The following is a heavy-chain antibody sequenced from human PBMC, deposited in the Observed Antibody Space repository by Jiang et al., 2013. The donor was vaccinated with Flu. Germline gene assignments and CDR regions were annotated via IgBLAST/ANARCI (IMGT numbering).Heavy chain of an antibody. CDR3: ARIYGDYIYYYGMDV. D-gene: IGHD4-17*01. CDR1: GFSLSTSGMC. CDR2: IDWDDDK. V-gene: IGHV2-70*11. J-gene: IGHJ6*04. Sequence: KPTQTLTLTCTFSGFSLSTSGMCVSWIRQPPGKALEWLARIDWDDDKYYSTSLKTRLTISKDTSKNQVVLTMTNMDPVDTATYYCARIYGDYIYYYGMDVWGKGTTVTVSS.